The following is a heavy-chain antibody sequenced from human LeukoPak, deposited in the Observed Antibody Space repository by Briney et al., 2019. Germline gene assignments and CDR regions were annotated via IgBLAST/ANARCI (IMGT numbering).Heavy chain of an antibody. CDR2: IYSGGST. CDR1: GFTVSSNY. J-gene: IGHJ4*02. CDR3: ARRSVTTFDY. Sequence: GGSLRLSCAASGFTVSSNYMSWVRQAPGKGLEWVSVIYSGGSTYYADSVKGRFTISRDNSKNTLYLQMSSLRADDTAVYYCARRSVTTFDYWGQGTLVTVSS. D-gene: IGHD4-17*01. V-gene: IGHV3-66*04.